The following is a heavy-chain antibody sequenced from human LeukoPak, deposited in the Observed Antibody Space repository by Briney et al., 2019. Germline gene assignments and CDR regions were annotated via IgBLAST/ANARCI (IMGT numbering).Heavy chain of an antibody. V-gene: IGHV1-8*01. CDR1: GYTFTSYD. CDR3: ARAGLLWFGESYGMDV. CDR2: MNPDSGNT. D-gene: IGHD3-10*01. J-gene: IGHJ6*02. Sequence: ASVKVSCKASGYTFTSYDINWVRQATGQGLEWMGWMNPDSGNTGYAQKFQGRVTMTRNTSISTAYMELSSLRSEDTAVYYCARAGLLWFGESYGMDVWGQGTTVTVSS.